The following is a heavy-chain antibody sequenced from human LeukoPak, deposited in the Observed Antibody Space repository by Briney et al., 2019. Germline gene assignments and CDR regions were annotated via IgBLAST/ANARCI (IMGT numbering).Heavy chain of an antibody. V-gene: IGHV3-21*01. CDR1: GFTFSSYS. CDR3: ARVDTAMVGAFDI. Sequence: GGSLRLSCAASGFTFSSYSMNWVRQALGKGLEWVSSISSSSSYIYYADSVKGRFTISRDNAKNSLYLQMNSLRAEDTAVYYCARVDTAMVGAFDIWGQGTMVTVSS. CDR2: ISSSSSYI. D-gene: IGHD5-18*01. J-gene: IGHJ3*02.